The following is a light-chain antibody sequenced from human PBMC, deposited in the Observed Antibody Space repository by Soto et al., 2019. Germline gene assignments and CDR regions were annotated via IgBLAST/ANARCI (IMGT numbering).Light chain of an antibody. CDR2: RNN. CDR1: SSNIGAYYD. J-gene: IGLJ2*01. V-gene: IGLV1-40*01. CDR3: QSFDTALSSSI. Sequence: QSVLTQPPSVSGAPGQRVTISCTGTSSNIGAYYDVNWYQVVPGKAPILLISRNNNRPSGVPDRFSGSRSDTSASLAITGLRSEDEAEYYCQSFDTALSSSIFGGGTKVTVL.